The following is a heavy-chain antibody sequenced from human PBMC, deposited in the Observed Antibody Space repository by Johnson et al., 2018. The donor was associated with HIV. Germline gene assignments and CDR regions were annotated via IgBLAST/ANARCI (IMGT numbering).Heavy chain of an antibody. CDR3: AKAEQDSGSYEADAFDI. CDR1: GFTFDDYG. CDR2: INWNGGST. D-gene: IGHD1-26*01. Sequence: VQLVESGGGVVRPGGSLRLSCTASGFTFDDYGMSWVRQAPGKGLEWVSGINWNGGSTGYADSVKGRFTISRDNAKNSLYLQMNSLRAEDTAVYYCAKAEQDSGSYEADAFDIWGQGTMVTVSS. J-gene: IGHJ3*02. V-gene: IGHV3-20*04.